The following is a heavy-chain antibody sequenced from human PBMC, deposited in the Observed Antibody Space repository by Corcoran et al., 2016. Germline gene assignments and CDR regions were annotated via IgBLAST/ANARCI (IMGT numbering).Heavy chain of an antibody. Sequence: QVTLKESGPVLVKPTETLTLTCTVSGFSLSNARMGVSWIRQPPGKALEWLAHIFSNDEKSYSTSLKSRLTISTDTSQSQVVLTMTNRDPVDTATYYCARIRIIVGATTYYLDYWGQGTLVTGAS. J-gene: IGHJ4*02. CDR3: ARIRIIVGATTYYLDY. CDR1: GFSLSNARMG. D-gene: IGHD1-26*01. V-gene: IGHV2-26*01. CDR2: IFSNDEK.